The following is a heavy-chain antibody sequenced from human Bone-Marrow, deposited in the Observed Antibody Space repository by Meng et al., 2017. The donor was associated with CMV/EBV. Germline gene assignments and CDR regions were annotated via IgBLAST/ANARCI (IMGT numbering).Heavy chain of an antibody. V-gene: IGHV1-69*10. CDR2: ISPILGIA. D-gene: IGHD1-26*01. CDR3: ARDRIVGATRQFDY. J-gene: IGHJ4*02. Sequence: SVKVSCKASGYTFTGYYMHWVRQAPGQGLEWMGWISPILGIANYAQKFQGRVTITADKSTSTAYMELSSLRSEDTAVYYCARDRIVGATRQFDYWGQGTLVTVSS. CDR1: GYTFTGYY.